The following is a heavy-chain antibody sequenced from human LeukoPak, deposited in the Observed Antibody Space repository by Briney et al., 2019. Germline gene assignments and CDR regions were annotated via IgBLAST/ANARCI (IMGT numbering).Heavy chain of an antibody. CDR1: GFTFRNYW. J-gene: IGHJ4*02. CDR3: ARAGSGEQLVAMYYFDY. V-gene: IGHV3-7*01. D-gene: IGHD6-6*01. Sequence: GGSLRLSCAASGFTFRNYWMSWVRQAPGKGLEWVANIKQDGSEKYYVDSVKGRFIISRDNAKNSLYLQMNSLRAEDTAVYYCARAGSGEQLVAMYYFDYWGQGTLVTVSS. CDR2: IKQDGSEK.